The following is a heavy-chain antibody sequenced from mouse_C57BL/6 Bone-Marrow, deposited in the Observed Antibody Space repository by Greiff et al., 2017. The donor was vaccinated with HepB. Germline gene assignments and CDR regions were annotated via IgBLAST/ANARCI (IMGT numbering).Heavy chain of an antibody. CDR2: ISSGGSYT. J-gene: IGHJ3*01. D-gene: IGHD3-2*02. Sequence: EVKLVESGGDLVKPGGSLKLSCAASGFTFSSYGMSWVRQTPDKRLEWVATISSGGSYTYYPDSVKGRCTISRDNAKNTLYLQMSSRKSEDTAMYYCAIGLRLPAWVAYWGQGTLVTVSA. CDR1: GFTFSSYG. CDR3: AIGLRLPAWVAY. V-gene: IGHV5-6*02.